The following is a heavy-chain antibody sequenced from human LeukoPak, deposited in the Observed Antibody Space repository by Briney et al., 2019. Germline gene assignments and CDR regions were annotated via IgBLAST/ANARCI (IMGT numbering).Heavy chain of an antibody. Sequence: SETLSLTCTVSGGSISSYYWSWIRQPPGKGLEWIGYIYYSGSTYYNPSLKSRVTISVDTSKNQFSLKLSSVAAADTAVYFCTRDLAGHFGGFYFDYWGQGTLVTVSS. V-gene: IGHV4-59*12. J-gene: IGHJ4*02. D-gene: IGHD2-21*01. CDR3: TRDLAGHFGGFYFDY. CDR2: IYYSGST. CDR1: GGSISSYY.